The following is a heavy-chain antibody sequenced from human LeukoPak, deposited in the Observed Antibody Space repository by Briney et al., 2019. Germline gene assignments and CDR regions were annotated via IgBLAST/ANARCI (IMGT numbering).Heavy chain of an antibody. Sequence: GASVKVSCKESGPTFTGYYIHWRGQAPGAGLEWMGWINPNNDGTNYTQRFQGRVTMTRETSISTAYMEMSRLSFDDTAVYYCASGPSLGITHPCFDYWGQGTLVTVSS. CDR3: ASGPSLGITHPCFDY. D-gene: IGHD3-10*01. V-gene: IGHV1-2*02. J-gene: IGHJ4*02. CDR2: INPNNDGT. CDR1: GPTFTGYY.